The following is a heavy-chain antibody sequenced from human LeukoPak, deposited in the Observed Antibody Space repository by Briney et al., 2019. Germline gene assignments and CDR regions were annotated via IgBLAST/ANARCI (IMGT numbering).Heavy chain of an antibody. Sequence: GGSLRLSCAASGFTFSSYSMNWVRQAPGKGLEWVSYISSSSSTIYYADSVKGRFTISRDNAKNSLYLQMNSLRAEDTAVYYCARDQYDSSGYQSYYYGMDVWGQGTTVTVSS. CDR1: GFTFSSYS. CDR3: ARDQYDSSGYQSYYYGMDV. V-gene: IGHV3-48*01. D-gene: IGHD3-22*01. J-gene: IGHJ6*02. CDR2: ISSSSSTI.